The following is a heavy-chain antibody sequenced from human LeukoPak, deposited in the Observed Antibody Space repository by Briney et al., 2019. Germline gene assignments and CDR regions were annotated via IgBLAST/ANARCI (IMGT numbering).Heavy chain of an antibody. Sequence: GXSLRXSCAASGFTFSRSNMNWVRQAPGKGLEWVSSITTSSSYIYYADSVKGRFTISRDNAKNSLYLQMDSLRAEDTAVYYCAKDRGIISDYWGQGTLVTVSS. CDR2: ITTSSSYI. V-gene: IGHV3-21*04. J-gene: IGHJ4*02. CDR3: AKDRGIISDY. CDR1: GFTFSRSN. D-gene: IGHD3-10*01.